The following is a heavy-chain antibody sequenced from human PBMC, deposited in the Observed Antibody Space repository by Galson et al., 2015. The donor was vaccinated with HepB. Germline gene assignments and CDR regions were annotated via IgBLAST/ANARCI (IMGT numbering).Heavy chain of an antibody. J-gene: IGHJ4*02. CDR2: ISGSGGST. Sequence: SLRLSCAASGFTFSSYAMSWVRQAPGKGLEWVSAISGSGGSTYYADSVKGRFTISRDNSKNTLYLQMNSLRAEDTAVYYCAKPVHYGDYLDNDYWGQGTLVTVSS. CDR1: GFTFSSYA. V-gene: IGHV3-23*01. D-gene: IGHD4-17*01. CDR3: AKPVHYGDYLDNDY.